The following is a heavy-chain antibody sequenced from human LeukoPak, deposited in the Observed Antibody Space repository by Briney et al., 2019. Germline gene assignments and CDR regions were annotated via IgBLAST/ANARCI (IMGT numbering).Heavy chain of an antibody. CDR3: AREGLRYFDWLLYPFDY. V-gene: IGHV1-46*01. J-gene: IGHJ4*02. D-gene: IGHD3-9*01. CDR2: INPSGGST. Sequence: ASVKVSCKASGYTFTSYYMHWVRQAPGQGLEGMGIINPSGGSTSYAQKFQGRVTMTRDMSTSTVYMELSSLRSEDTAAYYCAREGLRYFDWLLYPFDYWGQGTLVTVSS. CDR1: GYTFTSYY.